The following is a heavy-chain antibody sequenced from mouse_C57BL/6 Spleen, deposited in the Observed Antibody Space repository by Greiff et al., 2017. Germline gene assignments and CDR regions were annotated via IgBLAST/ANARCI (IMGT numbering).Heavy chain of an antibody. CDR1: GYTFTSYT. CDR2: INPSSGYT. J-gene: IGHJ4*01. D-gene: IGHD1-1*01. Sequence: QVQLKESGAELARPGASVKMSCKASGYTFTSYTMHWVKQRPGQGLEWIGYINPSSGYTKYNQKFKDKATLTADKSSSTAYMQLSSLTSEDSAVYYCALYYGSSYGAMDYWGQGTSVTVSS. CDR3: ALYYGSSYGAMDY. V-gene: IGHV1-4*01.